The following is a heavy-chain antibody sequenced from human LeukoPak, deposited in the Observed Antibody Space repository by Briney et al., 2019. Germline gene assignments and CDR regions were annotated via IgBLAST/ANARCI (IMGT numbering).Heavy chain of an antibody. Sequence: GGSLRLSCAASGFTFSSYAMHWVRQAPGKGLEWVSSISSSSSYIYYADSVKGRFTISRDNAKNSLYLQMNSLRAEDTAVYYCARVKAAAGNLLDAFDIWGQGTMVTVSS. CDR3: ARVKAAAGNLLDAFDI. J-gene: IGHJ3*02. V-gene: IGHV3-21*01. D-gene: IGHD6-13*01. CDR2: ISSSSSYI. CDR1: GFTFSSYA.